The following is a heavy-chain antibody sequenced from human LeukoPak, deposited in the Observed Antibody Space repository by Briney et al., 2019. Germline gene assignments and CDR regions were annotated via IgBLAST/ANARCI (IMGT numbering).Heavy chain of an antibody. V-gene: IGHV3-30*02. CDR2: YDGIDK. CDR3: TKEGGDTVVLPEAHAFDI. D-gene: IGHD2-2*01. J-gene: IGHJ3*02. Sequence: GGSLRLSCAASGFAFTRHAMHWVRQAPGKGLEWVAYYDGIDKNYADTVKGRFTISRDNSKNTLYLQMNSLRDEDTAVYYCTKEGGDTVVLPEAHAFDIWGQGTMVTVSS. CDR1: GFAFTRHA.